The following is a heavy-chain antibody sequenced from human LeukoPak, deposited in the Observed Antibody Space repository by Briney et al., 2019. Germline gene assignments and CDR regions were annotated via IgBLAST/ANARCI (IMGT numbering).Heavy chain of an antibody. CDR3: ARLGYSSSLGGDYFDY. J-gene: IGHJ4*02. D-gene: IGHD6-13*01. Sequence: SETLSLTCAVYGGSFSGYYWSWIRQPPGKGLEWIGEINHSGSTNYNPSLKSRVTISVDTSKNQFSLKLSSVTAADTAVYYCARLGYSSSLGGDYFDYWGQGTLVTVSS. CDR1: GGSFSGYY. CDR2: INHSGST. V-gene: IGHV4-34*01.